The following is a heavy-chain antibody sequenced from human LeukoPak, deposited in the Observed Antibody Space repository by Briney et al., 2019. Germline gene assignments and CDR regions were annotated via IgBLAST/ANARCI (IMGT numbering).Heavy chain of an antibody. CDR2: VRSTSYGGAT. CDR1: GFTFSSYG. Sequence: GRSLRLSCAASGFTFSSYGMHWVRQAPGKGLEWVGFVRSTSYGGATDYAASVKGRFTISRDDPKSIAYLLMNSLKTEDTAVYYCTRLRQDCSRNSCYYYFYYYYMDVWGKGTTVTVSS. J-gene: IGHJ6*03. V-gene: IGHV3-49*04. D-gene: IGHD2-2*01. CDR3: TRLRQDCSRNSCYYYFYYYYMDV.